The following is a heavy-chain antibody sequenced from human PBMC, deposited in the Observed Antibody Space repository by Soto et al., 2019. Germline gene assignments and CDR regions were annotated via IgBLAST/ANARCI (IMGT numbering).Heavy chain of an antibody. CDR3: ARGLSVTLFDN. CDR1: GGSISTGGYY. V-gene: IGHV4-31*03. D-gene: IGHD4-17*01. J-gene: IGHJ4*02. CDR2: IYYSGST. Sequence: QVQLQESGPGLVKPSQTLSLTCTVSGGSISTGGYYWTWIRQHPGKGLEWIGYIYYSGSTYYNPSLKSRVTISVATSKNQFSLKLSSVTAPDTAVYYCARGLSVTLFDNWGQGTLVTVSS.